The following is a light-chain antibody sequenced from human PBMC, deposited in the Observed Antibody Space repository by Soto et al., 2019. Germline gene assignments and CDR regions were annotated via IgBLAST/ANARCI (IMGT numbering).Light chain of an antibody. J-gene: IGKJ5*01. CDR1: QGIRNL. Sequence: DIQMTQSPSSLSASAGDRVTITCRASQGIRNLLVWYQQKPEKAPKSLIYGTSNLESGVPSRFSGSGSGTDYTLTISSLQPEDFATYYCQQYDSYPSTVGQGTRMEIK. V-gene: IGKV1D-16*01. CDR2: GTS. CDR3: QQYDSYPST.